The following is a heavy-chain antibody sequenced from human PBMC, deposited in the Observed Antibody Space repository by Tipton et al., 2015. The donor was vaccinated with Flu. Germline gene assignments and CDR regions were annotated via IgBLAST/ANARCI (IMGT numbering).Heavy chain of an antibody. J-gene: IGHJ4*02. CDR2: INHSGST. CDR3: ARDRVDSSGFIDY. CDR1: SGSVSSSSYF. Sequence: TLSLTCIVSSGSVSSSSYFCAWIRQPPGKGLEWIGEINHSGSTNYNPSLKSRVTISVETSKNQFSVKLSSVTAADKAVYYCARDRVDSSGFIDYWGQGTLVTVSS. V-gene: IGHV4-39*07. D-gene: IGHD3-22*01.